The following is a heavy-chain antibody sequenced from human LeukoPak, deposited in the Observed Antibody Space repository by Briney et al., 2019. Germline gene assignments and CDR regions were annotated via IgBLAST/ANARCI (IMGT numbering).Heavy chain of an antibody. J-gene: IGHJ4*02. CDR1: GFTFSTYA. D-gene: IGHD6-25*01. V-gene: IGHV3-23*01. CDR3: ARDDAAAAWGTAFDF. CDR2: ISGSGSST. Sequence: GGSLRLSCAASGFTFSTYAMNWVGQAPGKGGEGGSAISGSGSSTYYADSVKGRVTFSSATSNHTLFLQITSLTAEDTAKYYCARDDAAAAWGTAFDFWGQGTLVTVSS.